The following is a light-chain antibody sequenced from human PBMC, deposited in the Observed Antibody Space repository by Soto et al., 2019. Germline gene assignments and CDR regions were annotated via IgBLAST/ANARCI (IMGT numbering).Light chain of an antibody. CDR2: DAS. CDR3: QQRTNWPGLT. CDR1: QSVSRY. V-gene: IGKV3-11*01. Sequence: EIVLTQSPATLSLSPGERATLSCRASQSVSRYLGWYQHKPGQAPRLLIYDASNRAAGIPARFSGSGSGTDFTLTISSLEPEDFAIYYCQQRTNWPGLTFGGGTKVEIK. J-gene: IGKJ4*01.